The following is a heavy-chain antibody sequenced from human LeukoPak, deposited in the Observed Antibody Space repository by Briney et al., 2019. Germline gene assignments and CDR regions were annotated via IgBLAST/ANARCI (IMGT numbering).Heavy chain of an antibody. Sequence: PGGSLRLSCVASGFTFSYSWMIWVRQAPGKGLEWVANINQPGSQKYHVDSVKGRFTISRDNARNSLFLQMNSLTADDTAVYYGARGWGRGSWDYGGEGPLAPVSS. V-gene: IGHV3-7*03. CDR1: GFTFSYSW. CDR3: ARGWGRGSWDY. CDR2: INQPGSQK. D-gene: IGHD3-16*01. J-gene: IGHJ4*02.